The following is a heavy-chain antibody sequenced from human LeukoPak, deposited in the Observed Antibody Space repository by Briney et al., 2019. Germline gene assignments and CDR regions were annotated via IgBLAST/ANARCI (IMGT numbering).Heavy chain of an antibody. CDR3: ARARSLGY. CDR2: IYHSGST. D-gene: IGHD2-15*01. CDR1: GYSISSGYY. V-gene: IGHV4-38-2*02. Sequence: PSETLSLTCTVSGYSISSGYYWGWIRQPPGKGLEWIGSIYHSGSTYYNPSLKSRVTISVDTSKNQFSLKLSSVTAADTAVYYCARARSLGYWGQGTLVTVSS. J-gene: IGHJ4*02.